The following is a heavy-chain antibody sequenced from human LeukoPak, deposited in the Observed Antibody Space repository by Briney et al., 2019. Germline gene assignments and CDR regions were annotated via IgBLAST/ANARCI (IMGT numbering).Heavy chain of an antibody. D-gene: IGHD2-2*01. CDR2: IDPSDSYT. Sequence: GESLKTSCKGSGYSFTSYWISWVRQLPGKGLEWMGRIDPSDSYTNYSPSFQGHVTISADKSISTAYLQWSSLKASDTAMYYCARGGAVERYCSSTSCYWVDAFDTWGQGTMVTVSS. V-gene: IGHV5-10-1*01. CDR3: ARGGAVERYCSSTSCYWVDAFDT. CDR1: GYSFTSYW. J-gene: IGHJ3*02.